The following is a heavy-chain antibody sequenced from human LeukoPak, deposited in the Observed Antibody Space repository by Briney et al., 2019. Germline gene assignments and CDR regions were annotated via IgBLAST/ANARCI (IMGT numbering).Heavy chain of an antibody. D-gene: IGHD2-15*01. V-gene: IGHV3-23*01. J-gene: IGHJ6*03. Sequence: GGSLRLSYAAPGFTFSSYTFSTYAMSWVRQAPGKGLEWVSAVSGSGVSTYYAASVKGRFTISRDNSKNTLYLQMNGLRAEDTAVYYCAKGVEDSGIYYYYYMDVWGKGTTVTVSS. CDR2: VSGSGVST. CDR1: GFTFSSYTFSTYA. CDR3: AKGVEDSGIYYYYYMDV.